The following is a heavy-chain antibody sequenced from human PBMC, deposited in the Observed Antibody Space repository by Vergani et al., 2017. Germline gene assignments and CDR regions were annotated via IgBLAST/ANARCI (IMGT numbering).Heavy chain of an antibody. CDR2: ISWNSGTI. CDR3: AKALVGGGWARFDY. Sequence: EVQLVESGGGLVQPGRSLRLSCAASAITFDDYAMHWVRQAPGKGLEWVSGISWNSGTIGYADSVKGRFTISRDNAKNSLYLQMNSLRAEDTALYYCAKALVGGGWARFDYWGQGTLVTVSS. D-gene: IGHD2-15*01. J-gene: IGHJ4*02. CDR1: AITFDDYA. V-gene: IGHV3-9*01.